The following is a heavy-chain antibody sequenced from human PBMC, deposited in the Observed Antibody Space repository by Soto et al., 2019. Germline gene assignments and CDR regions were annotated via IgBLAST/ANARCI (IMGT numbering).Heavy chain of an antibody. CDR2: ISGSGGST. D-gene: IGHD1-26*01. V-gene: IGHV3-23*01. Sequence: GGSLRLSCAASGFTFSSYAMSWVRQAPGKGLEWVSAISGSGGSTYYADSVKGRFTISRDNSKNTLYLQMNSLRAEDTAVYYCAHHSGSYDYFDYWGQGTLVTVYS. J-gene: IGHJ4*02. CDR3: AHHSGSYDYFDY. CDR1: GFTFSSYA.